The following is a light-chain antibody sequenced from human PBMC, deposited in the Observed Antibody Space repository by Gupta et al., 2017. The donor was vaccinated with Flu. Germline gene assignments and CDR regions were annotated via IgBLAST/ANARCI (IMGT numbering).Light chain of an antibody. Sequence: SPGQSVTSSCTGRSSDYVSWYQQHPGKAPKLLLFEVNKRPSGGPDRFSGSKSGNTASLTVSGLQAEDEADYYCTSYAGSNNCVVFGGGTKLTVL. CDR1: SSDY. V-gene: IGLV2-8*01. CDR2: EVN. CDR3: TSYAGSNNCVV. J-gene: IGLJ2*01.